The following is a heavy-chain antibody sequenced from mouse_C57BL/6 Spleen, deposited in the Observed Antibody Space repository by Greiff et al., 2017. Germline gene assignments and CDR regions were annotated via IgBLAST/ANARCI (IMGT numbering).Heavy chain of an antibody. V-gene: IGHV5-4*01. CDR3: ARETLYDGYHGGFAY. D-gene: IGHD2-3*01. J-gene: IGHJ3*01. CDR2: ISDGGSYT. CDR1: GFTFSSYA. Sequence: EVQLVESGGGLVKPGGSLKLSCAASGFTFSSYAMSWVRQTPEKRLEWVATISDGGSYTYYPDIVKGRFTISRDNAKNNLYLQMSHLKSEDTAMYYCARETLYDGYHGGFAYWGQGTLVTVSA.